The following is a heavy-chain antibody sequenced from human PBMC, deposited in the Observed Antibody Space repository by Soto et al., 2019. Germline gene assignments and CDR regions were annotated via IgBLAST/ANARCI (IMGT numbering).Heavy chain of an antibody. CDR1: GGSISSSSYY. V-gene: IGHV4-39*01. Sequence: SETLSLTCTVSGGSISSSSYYWGWIRQPPGKGLEWIGSIYYSGSTYYNPSLKSRVTISVDTSKNQFSLKLSSVTAADTAVYYCARQAATMIVVVITTDWFDPWGQGTLVTVSS. CDR2: IYYSGST. D-gene: IGHD3-22*01. CDR3: ARQAATMIVVVITTDWFDP. J-gene: IGHJ5*02.